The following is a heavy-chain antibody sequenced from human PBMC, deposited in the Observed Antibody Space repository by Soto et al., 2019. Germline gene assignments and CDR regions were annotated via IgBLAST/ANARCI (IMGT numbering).Heavy chain of an antibody. V-gene: IGHV3-49*04. Sequence: EVQLVESGGGLVQPGRSLRLSCIASGFTFGDYAMSWVRQAPGKGLEWVSFIRSKAYGGTTEYAASVEGRFTISRDDSKSIAYLEMNSLKTEETAMYYCTRAVTTVVTPGYWGQGTLVTVSP. CDR3: TRAVTTVVTPGY. CDR2: IRSKAYGGTT. CDR1: GFTFGDYA. J-gene: IGHJ4*02. D-gene: IGHD4-17*01.